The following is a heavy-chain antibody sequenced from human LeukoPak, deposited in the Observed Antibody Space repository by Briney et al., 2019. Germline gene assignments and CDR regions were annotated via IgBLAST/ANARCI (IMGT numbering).Heavy chain of an antibody. V-gene: IGHV5-51*01. CDR2: IYPGDSDT. D-gene: IGHD2/OR15-2a*01. CDR1: GYSFTTYW. CDR3: ARPLISAGDDFDI. J-gene: IGHJ3*02. Sequence: GESLKVSCKASGYSFTTYWIGWVRQMPGKGLEWMGIIYPGDSDTKYGPSFRGQVTISADKSISTAYLQWSSLKASDTAMYFCARPLISAGDDFDIWGQGTMVTVSS.